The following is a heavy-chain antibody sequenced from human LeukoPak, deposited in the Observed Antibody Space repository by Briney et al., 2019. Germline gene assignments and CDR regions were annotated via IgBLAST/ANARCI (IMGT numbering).Heavy chain of an antibody. Sequence: PGGSLRLSCTASGFIFSAYGVHWVRQVPGKGLEWVAIMWSDGVNKYYADSVKGRFTISRDNSKNTLYLQMNSLRAEDTAVYYCAKDFTYDSSGYYGPFDYWGQGTLVTVSS. CDR1: GFIFSAYG. V-gene: IGHV3-33*06. CDR3: AKDFTYDSSGYYGPFDY. CDR2: MWSDGVNK. J-gene: IGHJ4*02. D-gene: IGHD3-22*01.